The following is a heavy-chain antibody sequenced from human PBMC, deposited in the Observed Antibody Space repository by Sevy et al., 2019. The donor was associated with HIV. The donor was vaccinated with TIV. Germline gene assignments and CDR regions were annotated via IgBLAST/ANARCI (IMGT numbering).Heavy chain of an antibody. J-gene: IGHJ4*02. CDR2: IYYSGST. V-gene: IGHV4-31*03. CDR3: ARDRGYYDSSGYYPTPYFDY. CDR1: GGSISSGGYY. D-gene: IGHD3-22*01. Sequence: SETLSLTCTVSGGSISSGGYYWSWIRQHPGKGLEWIGYIYYSGSTYYNPSLKSRVTISVDTSQNQFSLKLSSVTAADTAVYYCARDRGYYDSSGYYPTPYFDYWGQGTLVTVSS.